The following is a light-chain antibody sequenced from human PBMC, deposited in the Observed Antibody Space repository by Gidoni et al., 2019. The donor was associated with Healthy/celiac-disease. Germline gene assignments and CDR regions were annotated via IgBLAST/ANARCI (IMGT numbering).Light chain of an antibody. CDR3: SSYAGSNNLV. J-gene: IGLJ2*01. V-gene: IGLV2-8*01. Sequence: QSALTQPPSASGSPGQPVTISCTGTSSDVGGYNYVSWYQQHPGKAPKLMIYEVSKRPSGVPDRFSGSKSGNTASLTGSGLQAEDEADYYCSSYAGSNNLVFGGGTKLTVL. CDR2: EVS. CDR1: SSDVGGYNY.